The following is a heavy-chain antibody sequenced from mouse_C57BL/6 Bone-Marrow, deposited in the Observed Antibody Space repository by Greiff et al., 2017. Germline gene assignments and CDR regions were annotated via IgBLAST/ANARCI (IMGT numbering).Heavy chain of an antibody. D-gene: IGHD2-3*01. CDR3: ARERIDGYYPYYFDY. Sequence: DVKLQESGPGLVKPSQTVFLTCTVTGISITTGNYRWSWIRQFPGNKLEWIGYIYYSGTITYNPSLTSRTTITRDTPKTQFFLEMNSLTAEDTATYYCARERIDGYYPYYFDYWGQGTTLTVSS. V-gene: IGHV3-5*01. J-gene: IGHJ2*01. CDR1: GISITTGNYR. CDR2: IYYSGTI.